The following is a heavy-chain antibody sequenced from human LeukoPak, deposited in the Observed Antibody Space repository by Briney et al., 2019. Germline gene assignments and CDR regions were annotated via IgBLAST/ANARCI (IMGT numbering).Heavy chain of an antibody. CDR1: GFDFSTFA. CDR3: AGEGFDYGGPPTDY. J-gene: IGHJ4*02. CDR2: IKQDGSEK. D-gene: IGHD4-23*01. Sequence: PGGSLRLSCAASGFDFSTFAINWVRQAPGKGLEWVANIKQDGSEKYYVDSVKGRFTISRDNAKNSLYLQMNSLRAEDTAVYYCAGEGFDYGGPPTDYWGQGTLVTVSS. V-gene: IGHV3-7*01.